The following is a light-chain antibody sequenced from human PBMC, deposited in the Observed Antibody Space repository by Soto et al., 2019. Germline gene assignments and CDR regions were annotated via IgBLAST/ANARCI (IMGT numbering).Light chain of an antibody. CDR3: QQRSNWPPLT. J-gene: IGKJ4*01. Sequence: EIVLTQSPATLSLSPGERATLSCRASQSVSSDLAWYQQKPGQAPRLLIYDASNRATGIPARFSGSGSGTDFTLTISSLEHEDFAVYYCQQRSNWPPLTFGGGTKVEIK. CDR1: QSVSSD. CDR2: DAS. V-gene: IGKV3-11*01.